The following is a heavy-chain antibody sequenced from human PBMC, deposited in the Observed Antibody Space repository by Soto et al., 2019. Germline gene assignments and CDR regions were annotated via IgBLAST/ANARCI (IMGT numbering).Heavy chain of an antibody. CDR3: ATSFRYFDN. CDR2: VSGAASHT. Sequence: GGSLRLSCAVSGFTPTTTPLSWVRQPPGKGLEWVATVSGAASHTYYVDSVRGRFFISRDNSKNTVTLQMNNLTVDDTAVYYCATSFRYFDNWAQGTRVTVSS. D-gene: IGHD3-9*01. J-gene: IGHJ4*02. V-gene: IGHV3-23*01. CDR1: GFTPTTTP.